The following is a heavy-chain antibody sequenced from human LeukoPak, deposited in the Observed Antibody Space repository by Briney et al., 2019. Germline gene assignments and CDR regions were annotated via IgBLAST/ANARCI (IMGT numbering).Heavy chain of an antibody. CDR3: ARGLRSDY. Sequence: ASVKVSCKASGYIFSNYDINWVRQAPGHGLEWMGWMNPNSGRRVYAQKFQGRSTMTRNSSINTAYMELTSLGSDDRAVYYCARGLRSDYWGQGTLVTVSS. CDR2: MNPNSGRR. V-gene: IGHV1-8*01. D-gene: IGHD3-16*02. CDR1: GYIFSNYD. J-gene: IGHJ4*02.